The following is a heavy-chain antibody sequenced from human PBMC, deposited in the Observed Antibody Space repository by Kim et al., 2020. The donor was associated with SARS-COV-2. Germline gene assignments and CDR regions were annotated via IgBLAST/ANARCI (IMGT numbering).Heavy chain of an antibody. CDR3: AREYFVDTAMPNWFDP. J-gene: IGHJ5*02. CDR2: IYYSGST. V-gene: IGHV4-39*01. CDR1: GGSISSSSYY. Sequence: SETLSLTCTVSGGSISSSSYYWGWIRQPPGKGLEWIGSIYYSGSTYYNPSLKSRVTISVDTSKNQFSLKLSSVTAADTAVYYCAREYFVDTAMPNWFDPWGQGNLVTVSS. D-gene: IGHD5-18*01.